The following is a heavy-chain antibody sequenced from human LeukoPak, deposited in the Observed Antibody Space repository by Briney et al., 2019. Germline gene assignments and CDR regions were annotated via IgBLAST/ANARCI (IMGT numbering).Heavy chain of an antibody. CDR2: ISAYNGNT. J-gene: IGHJ4*02. CDR3: ARDRRYNWNYVSDY. CDR1: GYTFTSYG. D-gene: IGHD1-7*01. V-gene: IGHV1-18*01. Sequence: ASVKVSCKASGYTFTSYGISWVRQAPGQGLEWMGWISAYNGNTNYAQKLQGRVTMTTDTSTSTAYMELRSLRSDDTAVYYCARDRRYNWNYVSDYWGQGTLVTVSS.